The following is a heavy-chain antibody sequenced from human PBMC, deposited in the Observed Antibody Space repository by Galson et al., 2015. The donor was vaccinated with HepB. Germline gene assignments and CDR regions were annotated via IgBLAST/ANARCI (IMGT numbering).Heavy chain of an antibody. CDR1: GFTFSGSG. Sequence: SLRLSCAASGFTFSGSGMHWVRQASGKGLEWVGRIRSKANSYETAYAASVKVRFTISRDDSKNTAYLQMDSLKSEDTAVYYCTRLVGDGPAYWGQGTLVTVSS. CDR3: TRLVGDGPAY. J-gene: IGHJ4*02. CDR2: IRSKANSYET. V-gene: IGHV3-73*01. D-gene: IGHD2-21*01.